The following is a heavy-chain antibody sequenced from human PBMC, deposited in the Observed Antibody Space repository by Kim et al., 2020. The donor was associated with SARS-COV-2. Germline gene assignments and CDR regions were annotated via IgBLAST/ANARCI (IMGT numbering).Heavy chain of an antibody. CDR2: INHSGST. J-gene: IGHJ5*02. CDR1: GGSFSGYY. V-gene: IGHV4-34*01. Sequence: SETLSLTCAVYGGSFSGYYWSWIRQPPGKGLEWIGEINHSGSTNYNPSLKSRVTISVDTSKNQFSLKLSSVTAADTAVYYCARSTLIYGWRRSTLQNWFDPWGQGTLVTVSS. CDR3: ARSTLIYGWRRSTLQNWFDP. D-gene: IGHD2-2*01.